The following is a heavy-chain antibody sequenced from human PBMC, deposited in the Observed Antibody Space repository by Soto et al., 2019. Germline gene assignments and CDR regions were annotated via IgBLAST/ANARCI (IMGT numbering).Heavy chain of an antibody. CDR2: IYYSGRS. Sequence: SETLSLTSTVSGGAITSSSYHWGWIRQLPGKGLEWIGGIYYSGRSYYNPSLKSRVTMSVDTSKNQFSLTLNSVTAADAAVYYCARQRTTVVTQAYFDHWGQGTLVTVSS. D-gene: IGHD4-17*01. V-gene: IGHV4-39*01. CDR1: GGAITSSSYH. J-gene: IGHJ4*02. CDR3: ARQRTTVVTQAYFDH.